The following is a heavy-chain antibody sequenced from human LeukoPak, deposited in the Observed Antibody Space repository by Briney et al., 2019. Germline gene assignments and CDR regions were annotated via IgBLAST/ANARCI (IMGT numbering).Heavy chain of an antibody. CDR2: ISSSGSTI. J-gene: IGHJ5*02. CDR1: GFTFSDYY. V-gene: IGHV3-11*04. Sequence: GGSLRLSCAASGFTFSDYYMSWIRQAPGKGLECVSYISSSGSTIYYADSVKGRFTISRDNAKNSLYLQMNSLRAEDTAVYYCARVIDYYDNWFDPWGQGTLVTVSS. CDR3: ARVIDYYDNWFDP. D-gene: IGHD3-22*01.